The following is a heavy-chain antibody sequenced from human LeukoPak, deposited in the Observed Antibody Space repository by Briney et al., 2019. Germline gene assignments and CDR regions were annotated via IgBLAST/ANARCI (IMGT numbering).Heavy chain of an antibody. CDR1: GVSISSSNSY. Sequence: SETLSLTCTVSGVSISSSNSYWGWIRQPPGKGLEWIGSIYYSGNTYYNAYLRSQVSISIDTSKNHFSLRLTSAAASDMAVYYCARQAGSGLFILPGGQGTLVTVSS. V-gene: IGHV4-39*01. CDR3: ARQAGSGLFILP. CDR2: IYYSGNT. J-gene: IGHJ4*02. D-gene: IGHD3/OR15-3a*01.